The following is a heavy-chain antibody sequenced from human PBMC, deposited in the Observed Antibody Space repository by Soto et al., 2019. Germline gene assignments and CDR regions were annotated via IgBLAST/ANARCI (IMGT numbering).Heavy chain of an antibody. CDR2: IYYSGST. V-gene: IGHV4-61*01. CDR1: GGSVSSSSYY. D-gene: IGHD6-19*01. CDR3: ARGSIAVAGSQTDY. Sequence: QVQLQESGPGLVKPSETLSLTCTVSGGSVSSSSYYWSWIRQPPGKGLEWIGYIYYSGSTNYNPSLKSRVTISVDTSKNQFSLKLSSVTAADTAVYYCARGSIAVAGSQTDYWGQGTLVTVSS. J-gene: IGHJ4*02.